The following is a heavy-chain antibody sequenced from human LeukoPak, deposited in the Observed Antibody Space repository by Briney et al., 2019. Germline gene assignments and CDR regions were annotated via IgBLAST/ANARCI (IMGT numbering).Heavy chain of an antibody. J-gene: IGHJ3*02. CDR3: ARVVVAATHHDAFDI. CDR2: IYTSGST. V-gene: IGHV4-4*07. CDR1: GGSFSSYY. Sequence: SETLSLSCTVSGGSFSSYYWSWIRQPAGKGLEWIGRIYTSGSTNYNPSLKSRVTMSVDTSKNQFSLKLSSVTAADTAVYYCARVVVAATHHDAFDIWGQGTMVTVSS. D-gene: IGHD2-15*01.